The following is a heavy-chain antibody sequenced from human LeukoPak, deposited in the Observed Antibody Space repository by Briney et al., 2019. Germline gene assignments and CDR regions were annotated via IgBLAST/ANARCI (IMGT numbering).Heavy chain of an antibody. D-gene: IGHD3-22*01. CDR2: INSDGSST. CDR3: AKSSGYYSHNPFDL. Sequence: GGSLRLSCTDSGFTFSSYWLHWVRQAPGKGLVWVSRINSDGSSTNYADPVEGRFTISRDNAKNTLYLQMNSLRAEDTAVYYCAKSSGYYSHNPFDLWGQGTVVTVSS. V-gene: IGHV3-74*01. CDR1: GFTFSSYW. J-gene: IGHJ3*01.